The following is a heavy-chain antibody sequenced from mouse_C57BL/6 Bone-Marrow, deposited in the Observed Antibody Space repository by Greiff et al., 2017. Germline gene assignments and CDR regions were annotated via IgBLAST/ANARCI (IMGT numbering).Heavy chain of an antibody. Sequence: VMLVESGPGLVAPSQSLSITCTVSGFSLTSYAISWVRQPPGKGLEWLGVIWTGGGTNYNSALKYRRSISKDNSKSQVFLKMNSLQTDDTARYYCARDDYDAVGYWGQGTLVTVSA. D-gene: IGHD2-4*01. V-gene: IGHV2-9-1*01. CDR1: GFSLTSYA. J-gene: IGHJ3*01. CDR2: IWTGGGT. CDR3: ARDDYDAVGY.